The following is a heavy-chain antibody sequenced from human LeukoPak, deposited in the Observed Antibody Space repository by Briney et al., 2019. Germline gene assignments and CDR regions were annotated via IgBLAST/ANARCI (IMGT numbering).Heavy chain of an antibody. CDR1: VGSISSYY. CDR3: ARGPVSRYGMDV. J-gene: IGHJ6*02. V-gene: IGHV4-4*07. CDR2: IYTSGNT. D-gene: IGHD1-14*01. Sequence: SETLSLTCTVSVGSISSYYWSWIRQPAGKGLEWIGRIYTSGNTNYNPSLKSRVTMSVDTSNNQISLQLTSVTAADTAVYYCARGPVSRYGMDVWGQGTTVTVSS.